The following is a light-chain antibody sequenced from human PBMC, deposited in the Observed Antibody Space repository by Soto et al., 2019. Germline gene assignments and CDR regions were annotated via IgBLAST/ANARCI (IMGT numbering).Light chain of an antibody. CDR1: DIISNY. CDR3: QQGNTTPRT. J-gene: IGKJ2*02. Sequence: DIHMTQSPSSLSASVGDRVSITCQTSDIISNYLNWYQQKPGEAPRLLIYAASTLQSGVPSRFSGSGSGTEFTLTITSLQPEDFATYYCQQGNTTPRTFGQGTKLEI. CDR2: AAS. V-gene: IGKV1-39*01.